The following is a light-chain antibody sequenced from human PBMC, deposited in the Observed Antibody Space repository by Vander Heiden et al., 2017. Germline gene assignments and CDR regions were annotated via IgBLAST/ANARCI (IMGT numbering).Light chain of an antibody. V-gene: IGKV3-20*01. CDR2: GAS. Sequence: DIVLTQSPGTLSLSPGERATLSCRASQSVSSSYLAWYQQKPGQAPRLLIYGASSRATGIPDRFSGSGSGIDFTLTISRLEPEDFAVYYCQQYGSSPFTFGPGTKVDIK. CDR1: QSVSSSY. CDR3: QQYGSSPFT. J-gene: IGKJ3*01.